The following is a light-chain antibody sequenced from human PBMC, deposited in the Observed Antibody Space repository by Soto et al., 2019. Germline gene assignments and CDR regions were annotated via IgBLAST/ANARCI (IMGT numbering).Light chain of an antibody. CDR3: SSYTGSSTYVV. Sequence: QSALTQPASVSGSPGQSITISCTGTSSDVGGYNYVPWYQQHTGKAPKLMIYDVSNRPSGVSNRYSGSKSGNTASLTISGLQAEDEADYYCSSYTGSSTYVVFGGGTKLTVL. CDR2: DVS. J-gene: IGLJ2*01. V-gene: IGLV2-14*01. CDR1: SSDVGGYNY.